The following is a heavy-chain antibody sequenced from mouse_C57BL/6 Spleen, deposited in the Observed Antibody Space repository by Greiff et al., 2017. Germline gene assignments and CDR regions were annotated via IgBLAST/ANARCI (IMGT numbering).Heavy chain of an antibody. V-gene: IGHV1-69*01. Sequence: QVQLQQPGAELAMPGASVKLSCKASGYTFTSYWMHWVKQRPGQGLEWIGEIDPSDSYTNYNQKFKGKSTLTVDKSSSTAYMQLSSLTSEDSAVYYCARSRGLRREYYLPYRGQCTPLTVSS. CDR1: GYTFTSYW. CDR2: IDPSDSYT. J-gene: IGHJ2*01. D-gene: IGHD2-4*01. CDR3: ARSRGLRREYYLPY.